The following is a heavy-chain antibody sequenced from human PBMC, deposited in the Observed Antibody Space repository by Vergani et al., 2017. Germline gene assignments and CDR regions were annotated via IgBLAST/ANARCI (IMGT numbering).Heavy chain of an antibody. CDR3: ARDSATGTYEFDY. J-gene: IGHJ4*02. CDR2: INAGHGNT. Sequence: QVQLVQSGAEVKKPGASVKVSCKASGYTFTSYAMHWVRQAPGQRLEWMGWINAGHGNTKYSQKFQGRVTITRDTSASTAYMELSSLRSEDTAVYYCARDSATGTYEFDYWGQGTLVTVSS. D-gene: IGHD1-1*01. V-gene: IGHV1-3*01. CDR1: GYTFTSYA.